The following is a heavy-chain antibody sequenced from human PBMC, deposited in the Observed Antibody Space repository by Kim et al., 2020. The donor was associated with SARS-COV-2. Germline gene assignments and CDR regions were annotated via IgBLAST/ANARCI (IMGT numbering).Heavy chain of an antibody. D-gene: IGHD3-10*02. CDR3: ARSVFGDNY. CDR2: GSES. J-gene: IGHJ4*02. V-gene: IGHV3-7*01. Sequence: GSESYYVDSVKGRLIISRDNAKSSLYLQMNSLRVEDTAVYYCARSVFGDNYWGQGTLVSVSS.